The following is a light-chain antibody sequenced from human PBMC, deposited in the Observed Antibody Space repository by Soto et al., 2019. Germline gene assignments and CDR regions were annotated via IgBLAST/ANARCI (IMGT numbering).Light chain of an antibody. V-gene: IGLV2-14*01. CDR1: SNDVGGYNY. CDR3: SSYTTSNTRQIV. Sequence: QSVLTQPASVSGSPAQSTTISCTGTSNDVGGYNYVSWYQQHPGKAPKFMIYDVSNRPSGVSNRFSGSKSGNTASLTISGLEAEVEAVYYCSSYTTSNTRQIVFGTGTKVTVL. J-gene: IGLJ1*01. CDR2: DVS.